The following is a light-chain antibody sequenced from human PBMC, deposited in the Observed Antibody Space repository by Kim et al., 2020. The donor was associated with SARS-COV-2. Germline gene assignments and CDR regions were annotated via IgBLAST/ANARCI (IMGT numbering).Light chain of an antibody. CDR2: DVS. J-gene: IGLJ3*02. CDR3: CSYAGSYTLV. CDR1: SSDVGGYNY. Sequence: SELTQPRSVSGSPGQSVTISCTGTSSDVGGYNYVSWYQQHPGKAPKLMIYDVSKRPSGVPDRFSGSKSGNTASLTISGLQAEDEADYYCCSYAGSYTLVFGGGTQLTVL. V-gene: IGLV2-11*01.